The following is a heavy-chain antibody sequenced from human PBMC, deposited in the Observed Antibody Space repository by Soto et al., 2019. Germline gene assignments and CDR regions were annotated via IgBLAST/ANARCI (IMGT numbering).Heavy chain of an antibody. Sequence: SQTLSLTCAISGDSVSSNSAAWNWIRQSPSRGLEWLGRTYYRSKWYNDYAVSVKSRITINPDTSKNQFSLQLNSVTPEDTAVYYCAGDSNIAARRSYYYYGMDVWGQGTTVTVSS. CDR3: AGDSNIAARRSYYYYGMDV. D-gene: IGHD6-6*01. CDR1: GDSVSSNSAA. CDR2: TYYRSKWYN. J-gene: IGHJ6*02. V-gene: IGHV6-1*01.